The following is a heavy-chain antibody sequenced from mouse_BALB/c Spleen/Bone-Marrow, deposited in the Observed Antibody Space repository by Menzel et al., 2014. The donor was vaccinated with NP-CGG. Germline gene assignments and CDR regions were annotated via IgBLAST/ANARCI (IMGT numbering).Heavy chain of an antibody. D-gene: IGHD2-14*01. CDR1: GFNIKDTY. V-gene: IGHV14-3*02. CDR3: ARYRLGTYFDY. CDR2: IDPANGNT. J-gene: IGHJ2*01. Sequence: EVQLQQSGAELVKPGASVRLSCTASGFNIKDTYMDWVKPRPEQGLEWIGRIDPANGNTKYDPKFQGKATITADTSSNTAYLQLSSLTSEDTAVYYCARYRLGTYFDYWGQGTTLTVSS.